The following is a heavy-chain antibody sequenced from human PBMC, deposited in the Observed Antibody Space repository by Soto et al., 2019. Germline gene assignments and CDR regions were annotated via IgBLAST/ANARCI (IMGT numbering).Heavy chain of an antibody. Sequence: QVQLQESGPGLVKPSQTLSLPCTVSGGSISSGGYYCSWIRQHQGKGLEWIGYIYNSRSTYYNPSLKSRVTISADPSKNQFSLKLSSETDQDTAVYYCARDPAPWGQGNLVTVSS. CDR3: ARDPAP. CDR1: GGSISSGGYY. V-gene: IGHV4-31*03. J-gene: IGHJ5*02. CDR2: IYNSRST.